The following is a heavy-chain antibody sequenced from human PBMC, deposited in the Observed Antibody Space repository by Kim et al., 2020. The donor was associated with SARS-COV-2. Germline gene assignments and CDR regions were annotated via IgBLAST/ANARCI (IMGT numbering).Heavy chain of an antibody. CDR3: ARLPPTMGLRGGGDAFDI. CDR2: FYYSGST. CDR1: GGSISSYY. J-gene: IGHJ3*02. Sequence: SETLSLTCTVSGGSISSYYWSWIRQPPGKGLEWIGYFYYSGSTNYNPSLKSRVTISVATSKNQVSLKLSSVIAADTAVYYCARLPPTMGLRGGGDAFDI. D-gene: IGHD4-17*01. V-gene: IGHV4-59*01.